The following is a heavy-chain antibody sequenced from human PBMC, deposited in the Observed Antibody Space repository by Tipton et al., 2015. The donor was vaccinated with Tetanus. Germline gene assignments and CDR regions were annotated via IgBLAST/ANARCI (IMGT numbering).Heavy chain of an antibody. D-gene: IGHD2-15*01. Sequence: QVQLVQSGAEVKKPGASVKVSCKASGYTFTSYGISWVRQAPGQGLKWMGWISAYNGNTNYAQKLQGRVTMTTDTSTSTAYMELRSLRSDDTAGYYCARTLRSYYYYYGMDVWGQGTTVTVSS. CDR3: ARTLRSYYYYYGMDV. V-gene: IGHV1-18*01. CDR2: ISAYNGNT. J-gene: IGHJ6*02. CDR1: GYTFTSYG.